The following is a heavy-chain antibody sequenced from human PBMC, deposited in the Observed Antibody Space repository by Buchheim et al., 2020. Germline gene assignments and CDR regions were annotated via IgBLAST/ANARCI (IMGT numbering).Heavy chain of an antibody. V-gene: IGHV3-33*01. CDR2: IWYDGSDR. J-gene: IGHJ4*02. CDR3: ARDQGLL. CDR1: GFTFSSYG. Sequence: QVQLVESGGGVVQPGRSLRLSCAASGFTFSSYGMHWVRQAPGKGLEWVAVIWYDGSDRYYADSVKGRFTISRDNSKNTVYLQMNSLRVEDTALYYCARDQGLLWGQGTL.